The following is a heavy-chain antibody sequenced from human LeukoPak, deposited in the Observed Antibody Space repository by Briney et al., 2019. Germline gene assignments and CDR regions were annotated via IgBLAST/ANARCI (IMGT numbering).Heavy chain of an antibody. V-gene: IGHV1-69*13. J-gene: IGHJ6*02. Sequence: ASVKVPCKASGGTFSSYAISWVRQAPGQGLEWMGGIIPIFGTANYAQNFQGRVTITADESTSTAYMELSSLRSEDTAVYYCSLYCSGGSCRQRGYYYGMDVWGQGTTVTVSS. CDR1: GGTFSSYA. CDR2: IIPIFGTA. D-gene: IGHD2-15*01. CDR3: SLYCSGGSCRQRGYYYGMDV.